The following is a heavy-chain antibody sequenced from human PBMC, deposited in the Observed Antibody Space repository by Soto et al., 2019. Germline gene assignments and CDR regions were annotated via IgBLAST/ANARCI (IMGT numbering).Heavy chain of an antibody. J-gene: IGHJ4*02. CDR3: ARALIRAADYDY. Sequence: ASVKVSCKAAGYTFTGYYMHWVRQATGQGLEWMGWSRPNSGGTNYAKKFQCWVTMTRDTSISTAYMELSRLRSDETAVYYCARALIRAADYDYWGQGTLVTVSS. V-gene: IGHV1-2*04. CDR2: SRPNSGGT. CDR1: GYTFTGYY. D-gene: IGHD6-13*01.